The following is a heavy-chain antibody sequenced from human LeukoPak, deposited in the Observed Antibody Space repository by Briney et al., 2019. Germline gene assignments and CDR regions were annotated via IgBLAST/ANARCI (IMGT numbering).Heavy chain of an antibody. CDR2: IYYSGST. V-gene: IGHV4-61*01. CDR3: ARGVGAVYWYFDL. J-gene: IGHJ2*01. Sequence: SETLSLTCTVSGGSVSSGIYYWSWIRQPPGKGLEWIGYIYYSGSTNYNPSLESRVTISVDTSKNQFSLKLTSVTAADTAVYYCARGVGAVYWYFDLWGRGTLVTVSS. D-gene: IGHD1-26*01. CDR1: GGSVSSGIYY.